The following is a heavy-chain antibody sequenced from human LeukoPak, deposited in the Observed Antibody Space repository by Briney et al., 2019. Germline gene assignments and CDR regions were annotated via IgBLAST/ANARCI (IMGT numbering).Heavy chain of an antibody. Sequence: PGGSLRLSCAASGFTFSDYYMSWIRQAPGKGLEWVSYISSSGSTIYYADSVKGRFTISRDNAKNSLYLQMNSLRAEDTAVYYCGGSASLPSNYYYYGMDVWGQGTTDTVSS. V-gene: IGHV3-11*01. CDR2: ISSSGSTI. D-gene: IGHD3-16*01. CDR1: GFTFSDYY. J-gene: IGHJ6*02. CDR3: GGSASLPSNYYYYGMDV.